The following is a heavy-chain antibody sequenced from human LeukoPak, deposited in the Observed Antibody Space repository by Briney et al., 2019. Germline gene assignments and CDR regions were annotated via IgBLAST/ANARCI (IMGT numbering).Heavy chain of an antibody. CDR1: GYTFTSYY. J-gene: IGHJ4*03. CDR3: AREVMDNLRFDY. V-gene: IGHV1-46*01. D-gene: IGHD1-14*01. Sequence: ASVKVSCKASGYTFTSYYMHWVRQAPGQGLEWMGIINPSGGDTSYAQKFQGRLTMTRDTSTNTVYMELTSLRSEDTAVYYCAREVMDNLRFDYWGQGTTVTVSS. CDR2: INPSGGDT.